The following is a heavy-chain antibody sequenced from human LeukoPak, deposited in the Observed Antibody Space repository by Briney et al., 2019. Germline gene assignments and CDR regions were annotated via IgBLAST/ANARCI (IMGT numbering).Heavy chain of an antibody. D-gene: IGHD1-1*01. CDR2: ISYSGST. V-gene: IGHV4-59*08. Sequence: SETLSLTCTVSGGSISGYYWSWIRQPPGKGLECIGYISYSGSTNYNPSLKSRVTISVDTSKNQFSLKLSSVTAADTAMYYCARRMPGTTSDIWGQGTMVTVSS. CDR3: ARRMPGTTSDI. J-gene: IGHJ3*02. CDR1: GGSISGYY.